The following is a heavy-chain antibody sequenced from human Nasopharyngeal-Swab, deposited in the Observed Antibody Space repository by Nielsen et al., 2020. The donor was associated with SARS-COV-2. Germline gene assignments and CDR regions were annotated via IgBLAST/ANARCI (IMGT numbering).Heavy chain of an antibody. CDR1: GGSISSGGYY. D-gene: IGHD2-2*01. V-gene: IGHV4-61*02. J-gene: IGHJ3*02. CDR2: IFATGNT. CDR3: ARAPDIVLLPTAIPI. Sequence: TLSLTCTVSGGSISSGGYYWSWIRQPAGKGLEWIGRIFATGNTNYNPSLKSRITISVDTSKNQFSLRLKFVTAADTAVYHCARAPDIVLLPTAIPIWGQGTMVPVSS.